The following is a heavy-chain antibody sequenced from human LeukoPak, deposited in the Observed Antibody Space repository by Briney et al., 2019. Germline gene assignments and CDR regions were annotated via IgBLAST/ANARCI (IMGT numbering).Heavy chain of an antibody. V-gene: IGHV3-23*01. D-gene: IGHD6-13*01. CDR3: AKPWGRIAAAGAPTHFDS. Sequence: GGSLRLSCAASGFSFSSYGMTWVRQTPGKGLEWISAISGRGGTTYYADSVKGRFTTSRDNAKNTVFLQMNSLRAEDTALYYCAKPWGRIAAAGAPTHFDSWGQGTLVAVSS. CDR1: GFSFSSYG. J-gene: IGHJ4*02. CDR2: ISGRGGTT.